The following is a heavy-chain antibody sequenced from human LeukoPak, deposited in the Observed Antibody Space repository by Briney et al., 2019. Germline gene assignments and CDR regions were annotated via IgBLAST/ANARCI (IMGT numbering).Heavy chain of an antibody. CDR1: GLTFSSYD. D-gene: IGHD3-10*01. CDR2: IGTAGDT. V-gene: IGHV3-13*01. Sequence: PGGSLRLSCAASGLTFSSYDMHWVRQATGKGLEWVSAIGTAGDTYYPGSVKGRFTISRDNSKNTLYLQMNSLRAEDTAVYYCARPITYHGDYYGMDVWGQGTTVTVSS. CDR3: ARPITYHGDYYGMDV. J-gene: IGHJ6*02.